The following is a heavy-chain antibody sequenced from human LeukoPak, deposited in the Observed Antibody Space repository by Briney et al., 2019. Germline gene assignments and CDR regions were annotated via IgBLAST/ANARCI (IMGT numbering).Heavy chain of an antibody. CDR3: ARDLQGLPDY. CDR1: GFTFNNHA. D-gene: IGHD6-19*01. CDR2: ISYHGGDK. V-gene: IGHV3-30*04. J-gene: IGHJ4*02. Sequence: PGRSLRLSCAAAGFTFNNHAMHWVRQAPGKGLEWVAVISYHGGDKNYADSVKGRFTTSRDNSKNTLDLQMNSLGGEDTAVYYCARDLQGLPDYWGQGTLVTVSS.